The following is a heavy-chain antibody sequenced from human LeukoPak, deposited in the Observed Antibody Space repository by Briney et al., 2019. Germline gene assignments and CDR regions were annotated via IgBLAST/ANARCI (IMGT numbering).Heavy chain of an antibody. V-gene: IGHV1-69*13. CDR1: GGTFSSYA. J-gene: IGHJ4*02. CDR3: ARMVATYYYDSGGYSYFDY. D-gene: IGHD3-22*01. Sequence: ASVKVSCKASGGTFSSYAISWVRQAPGQGLEWMGGIIPIFGTANYAQKFQGRVTITADESTSTAYMELSSLRSEDTAVYYCARMVATYYYDSGGYSYFDYWGQGTLVTVSS. CDR2: IIPIFGTA.